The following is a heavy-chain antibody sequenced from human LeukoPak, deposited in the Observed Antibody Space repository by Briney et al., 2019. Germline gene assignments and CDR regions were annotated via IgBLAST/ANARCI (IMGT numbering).Heavy chain of an antibody. Sequence: PGGSLRLSCAASGFTFSSYWMHWVRQAPGKGLVWVSRINRDGSSTSYADSVKGRLTISRDNAKNTLYLQMNSLRAEDTAVYYCARVAWGSAADAFDIWGQGTMVTVSS. J-gene: IGHJ3*02. V-gene: IGHV3-74*01. CDR2: INRDGSST. CDR1: GFTFSSYW. CDR3: ARVAWGSAADAFDI. D-gene: IGHD3-16*01.